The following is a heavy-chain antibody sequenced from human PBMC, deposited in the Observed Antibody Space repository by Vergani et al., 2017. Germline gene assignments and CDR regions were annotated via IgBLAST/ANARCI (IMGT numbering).Heavy chain of an antibody. J-gene: IGHJ6*02. CDR1: GYTFTSYG. CDR3: ASSANYDFWSGYLIDYYYGMDV. D-gene: IGHD3-3*01. V-gene: IGHV1-18*01. CDR2: ISAYNGNT. Sequence: QVQLVQSGAEVKKPGASVKVSCKASGYTFTSYGISWVRQAPGQGLEWMGWISAYNGNTNYAQKLQGRVTMTTDTSTSTAYMELRSLRSDDTAVYYCASSANYDFWSGYLIDYYYGMDVWGQGP.